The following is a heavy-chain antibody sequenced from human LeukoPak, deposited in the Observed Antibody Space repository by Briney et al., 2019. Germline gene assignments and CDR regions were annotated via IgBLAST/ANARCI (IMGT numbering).Heavy chain of an antibody. CDR3: ARGRRYYGSGSYKYNLFDP. D-gene: IGHD3-10*01. J-gene: IGHJ5*02. CDR2: MNTNSGNT. V-gene: IGHV1-8*01. CDR1: GYTFTGYD. Sequence: RASVKLSCKASGYTFTGYDINWVRQATGQGLEWMGWMNTNSGNTGYAQKLQGRFTMTRNTSISTAYMQLNSLRSEDTAVYYCARGRRYYGSGSYKYNLFDPWGQGTLVTVSS.